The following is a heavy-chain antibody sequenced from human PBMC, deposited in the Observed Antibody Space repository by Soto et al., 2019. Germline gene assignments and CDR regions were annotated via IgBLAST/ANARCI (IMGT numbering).Heavy chain of an antibody. Sequence: GASVKVSCKTSGYTFTSYAIHWVRQAPGLGLEWLGWINAGNGETRYPQEFQDRVTISRDNAKNSLYLRMNSLRAEDTAVYYYAGDIEGAATELFFDPWGQETLVTVSS. D-gene: IGHD6-25*01. J-gene: IGHJ5*02. CDR2: INAGNGET. V-gene: IGHV1-3*03. CDR1: GYTFTSYA. CDR3: AGDIEGAATELFFDP.